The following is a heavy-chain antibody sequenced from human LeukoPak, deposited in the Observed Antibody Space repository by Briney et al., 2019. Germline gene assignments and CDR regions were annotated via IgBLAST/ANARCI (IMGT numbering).Heavy chain of an antibody. CDR2: ISAYNGNT. CDR3: ARDFYLYTGYGRSFDY. D-gene: IGHD5-12*01. CDR1: GYTFTSYG. V-gene: IGHV1-18*01. J-gene: IGHJ4*02. Sequence: ASVKVSCKASGYTFTSYGISWVRQAPGQGLEWMGWISAYNGNTNYTQKLQGRVTMTTDTSTSTAYMELRSLRSDDTALYYCARDFYLYTGYGRSFDYWGQGTLVTVSS.